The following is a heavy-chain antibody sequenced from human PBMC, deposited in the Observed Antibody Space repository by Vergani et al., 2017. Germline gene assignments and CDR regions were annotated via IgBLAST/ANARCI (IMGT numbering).Heavy chain of an antibody. CDR3: ARVGYCSSTSCDSGSFDY. CDR1: GGTFSSYA. CDR2: IIPIFGTA. J-gene: IGHJ4*02. D-gene: IGHD2-2*01. Sequence: QVQPVQSGAEVKKPGSSVKVSCKASGGTFSSYAISWVRQAPGQGLEWMGRIIPIFGTANYAQKFQGRVTITADESTSTAYMELSSLRSEDTAVYYCARVGYCSSTSCDSGSFDYWGQGTLVTVSS. V-gene: IGHV1-69*13.